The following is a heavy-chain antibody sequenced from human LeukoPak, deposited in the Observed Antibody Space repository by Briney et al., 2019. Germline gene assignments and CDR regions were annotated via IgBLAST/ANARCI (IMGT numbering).Heavy chain of an antibody. V-gene: IGHV4-38-2*01. CDR1: GYSISSGYY. J-gene: IGHJ4*02. CDR2: IYHSGST. CDR3: ARQSVRSGYGPPSDY. Sequence: SETLSLTCAVSGYSISSGYYWGWIRQPPGKGLEWIGSIYHSGSTYYNPSLKSRVTISVDTSKNQFSLKLSSVTAADTAVYYCARQSVRSGYGPPSDYWGQGTLVTVSS. D-gene: IGHD5-12*01.